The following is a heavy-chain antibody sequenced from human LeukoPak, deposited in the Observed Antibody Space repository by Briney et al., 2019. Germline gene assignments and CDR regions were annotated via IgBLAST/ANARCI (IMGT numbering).Heavy chain of an antibody. V-gene: IGHV1-2*02. CDR3: ARGATGRITIFGVVISSRYYFDY. J-gene: IGHJ4*02. CDR2: INPNSGGT. Sequence: ASVKVSCKASGYTFTGYYMHWVRQAPGQGLEWMGWINPNSGGTNYAQKFQGRVTMTRDTSISTAYMELSSLRSEDTAVYYCARGATGRITIFGVVISSRYYFDYWGQGTLVTVSS. D-gene: IGHD3-3*01. CDR1: GYTFTGYY.